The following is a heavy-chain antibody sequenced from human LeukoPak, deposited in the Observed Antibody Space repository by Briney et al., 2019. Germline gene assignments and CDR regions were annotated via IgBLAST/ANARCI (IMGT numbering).Heavy chain of an antibody. CDR3: ARQPYYYDSSGYYPFDY. V-gene: IGHV4-59*08. D-gene: IGHD3-22*01. J-gene: IGHJ4*02. CDR2: IYYSGST. CDR1: GGSISSYY. Sequence: SETLSLTCTVSGGSISSYYWSWLRQPPGKGLEWIGYIYYSGSTNYNPSLKSRVTISVDTSKNQFSLKLSSVTAADTAVYYCARQPYYYDSSGYYPFDYWGQGTLVTVSS.